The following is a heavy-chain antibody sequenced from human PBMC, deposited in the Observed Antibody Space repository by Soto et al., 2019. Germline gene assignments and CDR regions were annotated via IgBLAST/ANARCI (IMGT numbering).Heavy chain of an antibody. CDR3: TRHPYVLRYFDWSPNYFDY. V-gene: IGHV3-49*03. CDR2: IRSKAYGGTT. CDR1: VFTFGDYA. J-gene: IGHJ4*02. D-gene: IGHD3-9*01. Sequence: PGGSLRLSCTASVFTFGDYAMSWFRQAPGKGLEWVGFIRSKAYGGTTEYAASVKGRFTISRDDSKSIAYLQMNSLKTEDTAVYYCTRHPYVLRYFDWSPNYFDYWGQGTLVTVSS.